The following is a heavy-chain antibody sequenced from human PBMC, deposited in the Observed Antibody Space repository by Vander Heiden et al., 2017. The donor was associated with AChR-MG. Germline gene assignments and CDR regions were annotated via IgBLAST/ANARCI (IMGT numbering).Heavy chain of an antibody. CDR2: IIPIFGTA. Sequence: QVQLVQSGAEVKKPGSSVKVACKASGGTFSSYAISWVGQAPGQGLEWMGGIIPIFGTANYAQKVQGRVTITADKSTSTAYMELSSLRSEDTAVYYCASPYYYDSSGYYTDYYYYGMDVWGQGTTVTVSS. D-gene: IGHD3-22*01. CDR3: ASPYYYDSSGYYTDYYYYGMDV. CDR1: GGTFSSYA. J-gene: IGHJ6*02. V-gene: IGHV1-69*06.